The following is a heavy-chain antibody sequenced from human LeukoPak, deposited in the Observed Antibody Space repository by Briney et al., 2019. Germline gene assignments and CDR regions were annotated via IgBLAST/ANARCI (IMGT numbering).Heavy chain of an antibody. CDR2: INPNSGGT. J-gene: IGHJ4*02. Sequence: ASVKVSCKASGYTFTGYYMHWVRQAPGQGLEWMGWINPNSGGTNYAQKFQGRVTMTRDTSISTAYMELSRLRSDDTAVYYCARCYYDSSGYYGYWGQGTLVTVSS. D-gene: IGHD3-22*01. CDR3: ARCYYDSSGYYGY. V-gene: IGHV1-2*02. CDR1: GYTFTGYY.